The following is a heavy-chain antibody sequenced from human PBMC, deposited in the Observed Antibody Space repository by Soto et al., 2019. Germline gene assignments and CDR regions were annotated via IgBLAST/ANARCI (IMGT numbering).Heavy chain of an antibody. J-gene: IGHJ2*01. D-gene: IGHD3-3*01. CDR1: GFTLSGSA. CDR2: IRSKANSYAT. V-gene: IGHV3-73*01. CDR3: TTLYVLRFAFDL. Sequence: PGGSLRLSCAASGFTLSGSAMHWFRQASGKGLEWVGRIRSKANSYATAYAASVKGRFTISRDDSKNTAYLQMNSLKTEDTAVYYCTTLYVLRFAFDLWGRGTLVTVSS.